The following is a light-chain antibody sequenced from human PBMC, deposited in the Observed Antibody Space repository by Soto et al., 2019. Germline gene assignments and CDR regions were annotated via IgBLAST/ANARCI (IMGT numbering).Light chain of an antibody. J-gene: IGKJ2*03. CDR3: QQHDNWPSPYS. CDR2: GAS. CDR1: QSVSSN. Sequence: EIVLTQSPATLSVSPGERATLSCRASQSVSSNIAWYQHRPGQAPRLLIYGASTRATGIPARFSGSGSGTDFTLTISSLQSEDFAVYYCQQHDNWPSPYSFGPGTKLEIK. V-gene: IGKV3D-15*01.